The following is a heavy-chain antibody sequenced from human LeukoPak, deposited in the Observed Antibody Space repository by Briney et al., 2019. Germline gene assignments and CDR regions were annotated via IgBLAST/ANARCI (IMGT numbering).Heavy chain of an antibody. CDR3: ARESGGKPRQFDY. D-gene: IGHD3-10*01. CDR2: ICSSGSS. Sequence: SETLSLTCSVSGGSISSYYWNWIRQPAGKGLEWIGRICSSGSSNYNPPLKSRVTMSVDMSKNQFSLKLSSVTAADTAVYYCARESGGKPRQFDYWGQGTLVTVSS. CDR1: GGSISSYY. V-gene: IGHV4-4*07. J-gene: IGHJ4*02.